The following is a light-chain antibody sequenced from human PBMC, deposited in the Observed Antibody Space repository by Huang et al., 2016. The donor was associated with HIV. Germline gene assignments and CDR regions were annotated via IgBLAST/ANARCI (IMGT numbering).Light chain of an antibody. J-gene: IGKJ4*01. V-gene: IGKV3-15*01. CDR2: GAS. CDR3: QQYSRWPPA. CDR1: QSVSDN. Sequence: EIVMTQSPPTQSVSPGERAALSCRASQSVSDNLAWYQQKPGQAPRVLIYGASTRATSIPARFSGSGSETEFTLTIRSLQSEDVAVYYCQQYSRWPPAFGGGTKVEIK.